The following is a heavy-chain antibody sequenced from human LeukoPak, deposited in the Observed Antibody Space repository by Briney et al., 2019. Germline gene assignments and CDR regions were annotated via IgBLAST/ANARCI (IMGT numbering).Heavy chain of an antibody. Sequence: PGGSLRLSCAASGLTISTHDMTWVRQAPGKGLEWVTLISRSGGSIEYADSVKGRFTISRDNSLNTLYLQMSSLRAEDTAVYYCARGGHRQKEFWGQGTLVTVSS. J-gene: IGHJ4*02. CDR1: GLTISTHD. CDR2: ISRSGGSI. V-gene: IGHV3-23*01. CDR3: ARGGHRQKEF. D-gene: IGHD3-10*01.